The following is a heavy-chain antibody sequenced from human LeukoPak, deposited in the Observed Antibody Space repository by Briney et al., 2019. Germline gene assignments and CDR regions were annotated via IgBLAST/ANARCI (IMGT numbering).Heavy chain of an antibody. J-gene: IGHJ6*02. D-gene: IGHD6-13*01. Sequence: GGSLRLSCAASGFTFSSYAMNWVRQAPGKGLEWVSSISSSSNYIYYADSVKGRFTISRDNAKNSLYLQMNSLRAEDTAMYYCASGGSSSWPYYYYGMDVWGQGTTVTVSS. CDR3: ASGGSSSWPYYYYGMDV. V-gene: IGHV3-21*01. CDR2: ISSSSNYI. CDR1: GFTFSSYA.